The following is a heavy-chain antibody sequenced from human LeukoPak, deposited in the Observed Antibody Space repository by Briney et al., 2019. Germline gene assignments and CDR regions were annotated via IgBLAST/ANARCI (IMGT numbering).Heavy chain of an antibody. V-gene: IGHV3-23*01. D-gene: IGHD3-9*01. CDR2: ISGSGGST. CDR1: GFTFSSYG. J-gene: IGHJ4*02. Sequence: GGSLRLSCAASGFTFSSYGMSWVRQAPGKGLEWVSAISGSGGSTYYADSVKGRFTISRDNSKNTLYLQMNSLRAEDTAVYYCAKGSRYFDWLLCCWGQGTLVTVSS. CDR3: AKGSRYFDWLLCC.